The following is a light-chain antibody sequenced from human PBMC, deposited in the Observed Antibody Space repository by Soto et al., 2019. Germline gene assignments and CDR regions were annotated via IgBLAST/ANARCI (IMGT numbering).Light chain of an antibody. Sequence: EIVMTQSPATLSVSPGERATLSCRASQSVSSNLAWYQQKPGQAPRLLTYGASTRATGIPARFSGSGSGTEFTLTISNLQSADFAVYYCQQYNINFGQGTRLEIK. CDR1: QSVSSN. CDR2: GAS. CDR3: QQYNIN. J-gene: IGKJ5*01. V-gene: IGKV3-15*01.